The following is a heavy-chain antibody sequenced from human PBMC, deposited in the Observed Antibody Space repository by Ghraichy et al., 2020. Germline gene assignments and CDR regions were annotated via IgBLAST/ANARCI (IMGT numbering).Heavy chain of an antibody. CDR1: GGTFSSYA. J-gene: IGHJ3*02. V-gene: IGHV1-69*05. CDR3: ARDITMVRGVIPPHDAFDI. CDR2: IIPIFGTA. Sequence: SVKVSCKASGGTFSSYAISWVRQAPGQGLEWMGGIIPIFGTANYAQKFQGRVTITTDESTSTAYMELSSLRSEDTAVYYCARDITMVRGVIPPHDAFDIWGQGTMVTVSS. D-gene: IGHD3-10*01.